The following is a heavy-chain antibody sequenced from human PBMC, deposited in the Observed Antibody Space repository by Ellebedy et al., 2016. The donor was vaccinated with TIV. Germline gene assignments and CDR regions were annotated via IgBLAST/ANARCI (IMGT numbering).Heavy chain of an antibody. CDR3: ATDPDGVYGDTSAY. Sequence: GESLKISCAVSGFTVRSKYMNWVRQAPGKGLEWVSLIYSVGDTYYADSVKGRFTVSRDNSQNPLYLQMTSLRVDDTAVYYCATDPDGVYGDTSAYWGRGTLVTVSS. CDR1: GFTVRSKY. D-gene: IGHD4-17*01. CDR2: IYSVGDT. J-gene: IGHJ4*02. V-gene: IGHV3-53*01.